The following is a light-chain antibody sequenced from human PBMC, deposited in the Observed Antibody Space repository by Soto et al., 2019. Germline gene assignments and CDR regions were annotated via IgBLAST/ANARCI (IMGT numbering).Light chain of an antibody. Sequence: QSVLTQPPSVSGAPGQRVTISCTGSSSSIGAGYDVHWYQQLPGTAPKLLIYSNSNRPSGVPDRFSGSKSGTSASLAITGLQAEDEADYYCQSYDSSPRVVFGGGTKVTVL. V-gene: IGLV1-40*01. J-gene: IGLJ2*01. CDR2: SNS. CDR1: SSSIGAGYD. CDR3: QSYDSSPRVV.